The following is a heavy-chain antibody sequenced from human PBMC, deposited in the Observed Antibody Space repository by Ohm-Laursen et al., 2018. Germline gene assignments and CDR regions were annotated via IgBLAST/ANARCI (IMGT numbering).Heavy chain of an antibody. D-gene: IGHD6-13*01. J-gene: IGHJ4*02. V-gene: IGHV4-59*08. Sequence: GTLSLTCTVSGGSISSYYWSWIRQSPGKGLEWIGYIYYRGSTNYNPSLKSRVTISVDTSKNHFSLKLSSVTAADTAVYYCARELAAAFPGYFDYWGQGALVAVST. CDR2: IYYRGST. CDR1: GGSISSYY. CDR3: ARELAAAFPGYFDY.